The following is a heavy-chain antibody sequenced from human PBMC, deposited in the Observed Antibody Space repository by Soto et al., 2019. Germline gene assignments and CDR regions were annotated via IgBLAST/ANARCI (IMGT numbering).Heavy chain of an antibody. V-gene: IGHV3-74*01. Sequence: EVQLVESGGGLVQPGGSLRLSCAASGFTFSSYWMHWVRQAPGKGLVWVSRINSDGSSTSYADSVKGRFTISRDNAKNTLYLQMNSLRAEDTAVYYCAMRGNSEWARGNWFDPWGQGTLVTVSS. CDR3: AMRGNSEWARGNWFDP. J-gene: IGHJ5*02. CDR1: GFTFSSYW. CDR2: INSDGSST. D-gene: IGHD1-26*01.